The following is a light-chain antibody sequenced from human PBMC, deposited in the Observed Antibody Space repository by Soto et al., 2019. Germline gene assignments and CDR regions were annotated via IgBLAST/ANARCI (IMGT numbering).Light chain of an antibody. CDR1: QDISYY. CDR2: DAS. CDR3: QQYDNPALT. Sequence: DIQMTQSPSSLSASVGDRVTIACQASQDISYYLNWYQQKPGKAPKLLIFDASNLETGVPSRFSGSGSGTDFTFTISSLQPADIATYYCQQYDNPALTFGGGTKVDIK. J-gene: IGKJ4*01. V-gene: IGKV1-33*01.